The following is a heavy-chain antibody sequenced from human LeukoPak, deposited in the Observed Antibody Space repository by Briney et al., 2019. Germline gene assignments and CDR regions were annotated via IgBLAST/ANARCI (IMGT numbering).Heavy chain of an antibody. J-gene: IGHJ4*02. D-gene: IGHD3-10*01. CDR2: IYSDGITT. Sequence: PGGSLRLSRVASGFTFSGYWMHWVRQAPGKGLVWVSRIYSDGITTTYADSVKGRFTISRDNAKNTLYLQMNSLRAEDTAVYYCARDFFRSGTHSNDYWGRGTLVTVSS. CDR3: ARDFFRSGTHSNDY. CDR1: GFTFSGYW. V-gene: IGHV3-74*01.